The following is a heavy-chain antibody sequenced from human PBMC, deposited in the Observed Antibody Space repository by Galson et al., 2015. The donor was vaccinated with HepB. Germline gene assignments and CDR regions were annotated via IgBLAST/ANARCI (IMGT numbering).Heavy chain of an antibody. CDR1: GFTFSSYA. V-gene: IGHV3-30*04. D-gene: IGHD3-22*01. CDR3: ARGEHYYDSSGYYYTLNWYFDL. CDR2: ISYDGSNK. Sequence: SLRLSCAASGFTFSSYAMHWVRQAPGKGLEWVAVISYDGSNKYYADSVKGRFTISRDNSKNTLYLQMNSLRAEDTAVYYCARGEHYYDSSGYYYTLNWYFDLWGRGTLVTVSS. J-gene: IGHJ2*01.